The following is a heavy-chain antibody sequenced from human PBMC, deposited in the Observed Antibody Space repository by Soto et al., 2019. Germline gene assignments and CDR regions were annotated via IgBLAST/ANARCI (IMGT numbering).Heavy chain of an antibody. D-gene: IGHD3-22*01. Sequence: SETLSLTCAVYGGSFSGYYWSWIRQPPGKGLEWIAEINHSGSTNYNPSLKSRVTISVDTSKNQFSLKLGSVTAADTAVYYCARRTEITMIVVVITDYYFDYWGQGTLVTVSS. J-gene: IGHJ4*02. V-gene: IGHV4-34*01. CDR3: ARRTEITMIVVVITDYYFDY. CDR1: GGSFSGYY. CDR2: INHSGST.